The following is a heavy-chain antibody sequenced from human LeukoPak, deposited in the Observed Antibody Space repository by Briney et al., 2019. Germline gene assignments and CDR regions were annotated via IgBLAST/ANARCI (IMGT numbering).Heavy chain of an antibody. CDR1: GGTFSSYA. Sequence: ASVKVSCKASGGTFSSYAISWVRQAPGQGLEWMGGIIPIFGTANYAQKFQGRVTITADKSTSTAYMELSSLRSEDTAVYYCARAPTGYYDSSGYYYGAFDIWGQGTMVTVSS. V-gene: IGHV1-69*06. CDR2: IIPIFGTA. CDR3: ARAPTGYYDSSGYYYGAFDI. J-gene: IGHJ3*02. D-gene: IGHD3-22*01.